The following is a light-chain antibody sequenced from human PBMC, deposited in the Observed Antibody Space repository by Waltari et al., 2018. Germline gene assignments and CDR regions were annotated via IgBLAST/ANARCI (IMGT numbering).Light chain of an antibody. J-gene: IGKJ1*01. CDR2: DAF. Sequence: ETVLTQSPATLSLSPGERATLSCRANPSVSNFLAWYQQKPGQAPRLLIYDAFKRATGIPARFSGSGSGTDFTLTISSLEPEDFAVYYCQQRFNWPPAWTFGQGTKVEIK. CDR3: QQRFNWPPAWT. CDR1: PSVSNF. V-gene: IGKV3-11*01.